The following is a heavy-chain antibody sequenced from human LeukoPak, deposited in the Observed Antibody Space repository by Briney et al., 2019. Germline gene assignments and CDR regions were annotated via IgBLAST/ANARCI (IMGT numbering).Heavy chain of an antibody. V-gene: IGHV3-23*01. Sequence: GGSLRLSCAASGFTFSSYAMSWVRQAPGKGLEWVSDLSGTGDSTYYADSVKGRFTISRDNSKNTLYLQMNSLRAEDTAVYYCAKTVLGWEVLRGPYFQHWGQGTLVTVSS. J-gene: IGHJ1*01. CDR1: GFTFSSYA. D-gene: IGHD1-26*01. CDR3: AKTVLGWEVLRGPYFQH. CDR2: LSGTGDST.